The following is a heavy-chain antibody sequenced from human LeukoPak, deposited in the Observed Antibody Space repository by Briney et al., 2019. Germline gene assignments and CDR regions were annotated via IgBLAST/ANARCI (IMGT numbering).Heavy chain of an antibody. D-gene: IGHD4-17*01. Sequence: SETLSLTCTVSGGSISSYYWSWIRQPPGKGLEWIGYIYYSGSTNYNPSLKSRVTISVDTSKNQFSLKLSSVTAADTAVYYCARLDYGNYYYYGMDVWGQGATVTVSS. V-gene: IGHV4-59*08. J-gene: IGHJ6*02. CDR3: ARLDYGNYYYYGMDV. CDR1: GGSISSYY. CDR2: IYYSGST.